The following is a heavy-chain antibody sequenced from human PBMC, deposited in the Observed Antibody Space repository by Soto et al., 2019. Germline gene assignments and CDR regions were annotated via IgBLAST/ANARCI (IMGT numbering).Heavy chain of an antibody. Sequence: ASVKVSCKASGYTFTSYGISWVRQAPGQGLEWMGWISAYNGNTNYAQKLQGRVTMTTDTSTSTAYMELRSLRSDDTAVYYCARSPLITIFGVVIIGAFDIWGQGTMVTVSS. D-gene: IGHD3-3*01. J-gene: IGHJ3*02. CDR3: ARSPLITIFGVVIIGAFDI. CDR2: ISAYNGNT. CDR1: GYTFTSYG. V-gene: IGHV1-18*01.